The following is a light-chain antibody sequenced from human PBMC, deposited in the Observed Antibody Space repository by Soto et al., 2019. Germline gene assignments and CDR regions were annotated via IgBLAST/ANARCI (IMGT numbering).Light chain of an antibody. CDR1: SSDVGSYNL. V-gene: IGLV2-23*02. CDR3: CSYAGSSTLNVV. CDR2: EVS. Sequence: QSALTQPASVSGSPGQSITISCTGTSSDVGSYNLVSWYQQHPGKAPKLMIYEVSKPPSGVSNRFSGSKSGNTASLTISGLQAEDEADYYCCSYAGSSTLNVVFGGGTKVTVL. J-gene: IGLJ2*01.